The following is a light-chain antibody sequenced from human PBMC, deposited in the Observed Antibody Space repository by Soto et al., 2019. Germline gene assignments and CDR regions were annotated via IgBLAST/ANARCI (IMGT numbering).Light chain of an antibody. Sequence: QSVLTQPASVSGSPGQSITISCTGTSSDVGGYNYVSWYQQHPGKAPKLMIYDVSNRPSGVSNRFSGSKSGNTASLTISGLQAEDEADYYCSSYTSSSTLVFRTGTQLTVL. J-gene: IGLJ1*01. V-gene: IGLV2-14*01. CDR2: DVS. CDR3: SSYTSSSTLV. CDR1: SSDVGGYNY.